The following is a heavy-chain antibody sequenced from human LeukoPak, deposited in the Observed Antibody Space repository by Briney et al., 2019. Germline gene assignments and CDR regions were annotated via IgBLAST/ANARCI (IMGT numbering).Heavy chain of an antibody. CDR3: ARAIPIEWELLRGAFDV. D-gene: IGHD1-26*01. CDR1: GYSISSGYY. Sequence: SETLSLTCTVSGYSISSGYYWGWIQQPPGKGLEWIGSIYQSGSAYYNPSLKSRVTISVDTSKNQFSLKLSSVTAADTAVYYCARAIPIEWELLRGAFDVWGQGTLVTVSS. CDR2: IYQSGSA. J-gene: IGHJ3*01. V-gene: IGHV4-38-2*02.